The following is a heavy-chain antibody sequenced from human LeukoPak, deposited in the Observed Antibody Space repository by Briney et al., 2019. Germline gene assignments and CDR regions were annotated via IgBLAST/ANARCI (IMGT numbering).Heavy chain of an antibody. V-gene: IGHV4-59*01. CDR1: GGSISSYY. Sequence: PSETLSLTCTVSGGSISSYYWSWIRQPPGKGLECIGYISYSGSTNYTPSLKSRVTISVDTSKNQFSLNLSSVTAADTAVYYCARMSKGFDPWGQGTLVTVSS. CDR3: ARMSKGFDP. CDR2: ISYSGST. J-gene: IGHJ5*02.